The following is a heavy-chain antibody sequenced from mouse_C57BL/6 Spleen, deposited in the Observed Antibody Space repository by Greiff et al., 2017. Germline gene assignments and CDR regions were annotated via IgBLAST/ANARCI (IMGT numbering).Heavy chain of an antibody. Sequence: VHVKQSGPELVKPGASVKISCKASGYTFTDYFMNWVKQSHGKSLEWIGDINPNNGGTSYNQKFKGKATLTVDKSSSTAYMELRSLTSEDSAVYYCAKPVGYAMDYWGQGTSVTVSS. CDR3: AKPVGYAMDY. CDR1: GYTFTDYF. D-gene: IGHD1-1*01. CDR2: INPNNGGT. V-gene: IGHV1-26*01. J-gene: IGHJ4*01.